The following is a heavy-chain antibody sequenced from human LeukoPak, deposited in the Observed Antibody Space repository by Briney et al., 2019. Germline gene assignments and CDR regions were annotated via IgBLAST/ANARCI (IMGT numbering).Heavy chain of an antibody. J-gene: IGHJ4*02. Sequence: ASVKVSCKAFGYSFTGYHIHWVRQAPGQGLEWMGWINPNSGGTNYAQKFQGRVTMTRDTSISTAYLDLSRLSSDDTAVYYCARCQLVVAASLCDYWGQGALVTVSS. CDR2: INPNSGGT. CDR3: ARCQLVVAASLCDY. V-gene: IGHV1-2*02. D-gene: IGHD2-15*01. CDR1: GYSFTGYH.